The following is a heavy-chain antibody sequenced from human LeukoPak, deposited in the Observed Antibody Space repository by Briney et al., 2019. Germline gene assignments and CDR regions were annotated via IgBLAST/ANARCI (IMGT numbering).Heavy chain of an antibody. CDR3: ASLTSSGYRDY. Sequence: PGGSLRLSCAASGFTFSSYWMSWVRQAPGKGLEWVANIKQDGSEKYYVDSVKGRFIISRDNAKNSLYLQMNSLRAEDTAVYYCASLTSSGYRDYWGQGTLVTVSS. D-gene: IGHD3-22*01. J-gene: IGHJ4*02. CDR1: GFTFSSYW. V-gene: IGHV3-7*01. CDR2: IKQDGSEK.